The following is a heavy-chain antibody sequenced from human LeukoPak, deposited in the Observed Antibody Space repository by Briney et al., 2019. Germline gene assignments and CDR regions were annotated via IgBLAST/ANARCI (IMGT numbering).Heavy chain of an antibody. CDR2: INHSGST. CDR3: ARLGIAAAGP. D-gene: IGHD6-13*01. Sequence: SESLSLACAVYGGSFSGYYWSWIRQPPGKGLEWIGEINHSGSTNYNPSLKSRVTISVDTSKNQFSLKLSSVAAADTAVYYCARLGIAAAGPWGQGTLVTVSS. V-gene: IGHV4-34*01. CDR1: GGSFSGYY. J-gene: IGHJ5*02.